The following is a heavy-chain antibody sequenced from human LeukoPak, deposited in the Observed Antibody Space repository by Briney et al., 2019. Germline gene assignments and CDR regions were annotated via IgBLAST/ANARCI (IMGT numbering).Heavy chain of an antibody. CDR3: ARDPGYGLGVDYGDY. CDR1: GFTVCGNY. Sequence: GGSLRLSCAASGFTVCGNYMIWVPQAPGKGREWLSVTHRGGNKHHADSVKGRFTISRDSSKNTVFLQMASLRAEDTAVYYCARDPGYGLGVDYGDYWGQGTLVTVSS. J-gene: IGHJ4*02. V-gene: IGHV3-66*01. D-gene: IGHD3-10*01. CDR2: THRGGNK.